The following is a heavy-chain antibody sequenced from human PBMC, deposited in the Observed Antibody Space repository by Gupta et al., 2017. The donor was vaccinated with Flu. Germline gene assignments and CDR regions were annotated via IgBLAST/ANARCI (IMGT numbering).Heavy chain of an antibody. CDR1: TSYD. CDR3: ARGNIPFDY. CDR2: MNPKGGNT. V-gene: IGHV1-8*02. Sequence: TSYDINWVRQATGQGLEWMGWMNPKGGNTGYAQEFQGRVNMTRNTSISTVYMELSSLRSEDTAVDSCARGNIPFDYWGQGTLVTVSS. D-gene: IGHD2-2*02. J-gene: IGHJ4*02.